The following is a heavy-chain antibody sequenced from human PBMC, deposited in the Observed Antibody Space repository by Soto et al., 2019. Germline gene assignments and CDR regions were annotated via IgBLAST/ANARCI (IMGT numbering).Heavy chain of an antibody. CDR3: AREGFNSGSYFDY. CDR1: GGSISSYY. J-gene: IGHJ4*02. CDR2: IYYSGST. Sequence: QVQLQESGPGLVKPSETLSLTCTVSGGSISSYYWSWIRQPPGKGLEWIGYIYYSGSTNYNPSLKSRVTISVATSKNQFSLKLSSVTAADTAVYYCAREGFNSGSYFDYWGQGTLVTVSS. D-gene: IGHD1-26*01. V-gene: IGHV4-59*01.